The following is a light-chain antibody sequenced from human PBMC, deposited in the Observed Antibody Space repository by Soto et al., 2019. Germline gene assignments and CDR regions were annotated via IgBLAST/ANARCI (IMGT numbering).Light chain of an antibody. CDR3: QQYGSTPPT. Sequence: EIVLTQSPGTLSLSPGERATLSCRASQTVTSNYFAWYQQRPGQALRLLIYGATSRATGIPDRFSGGGSGTDFTLTISRLEPKDFAVYYCQQYGSTPPTFGQGTKLEIK. V-gene: IGKV3-20*01. CDR1: QTVTSNY. CDR2: GAT. J-gene: IGKJ2*01.